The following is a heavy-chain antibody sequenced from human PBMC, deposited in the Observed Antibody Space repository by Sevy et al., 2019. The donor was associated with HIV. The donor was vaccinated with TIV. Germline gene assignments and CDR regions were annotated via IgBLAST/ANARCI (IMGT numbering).Heavy chain of an antibody. CDR2: IYGSGGVT. CDR3: AGGRYDSSGSFDALDI. Sequence: GGSLRLSCKPSGSTFTSYAMNWVRQAPGKGLEWISTIYGSGGVTYYADSVKGRFTISRDKSKNTLYLQMNSLRTEDTALYYCAGGRYDSSGSFDALDIWGQGTMVTVSS. D-gene: IGHD3-22*01. J-gene: IGHJ3*02. CDR1: GSTFTSYA. V-gene: IGHV3-23*01.